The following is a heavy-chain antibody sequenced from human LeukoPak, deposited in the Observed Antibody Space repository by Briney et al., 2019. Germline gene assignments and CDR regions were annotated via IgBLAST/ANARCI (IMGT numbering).Heavy chain of an antibody. V-gene: IGHV3-23*01. CDR3: AKAQGAYYYDSSGYYLRPLYFDY. J-gene: IGHJ4*02. CDR1: GFTFSSYA. D-gene: IGHD3-22*01. CDR2: ISGSGGST. Sequence: GGSLRLSCAASGFTFSSYAMSWVRQAPGKGLEWVSAISGSGGSTYYADSVKGRFTISRDNSKNTLYLQMNSLRAEDTAVYYCAKAQGAYYYDSSGYYLRPLYFDYWGQGTLVTVPS.